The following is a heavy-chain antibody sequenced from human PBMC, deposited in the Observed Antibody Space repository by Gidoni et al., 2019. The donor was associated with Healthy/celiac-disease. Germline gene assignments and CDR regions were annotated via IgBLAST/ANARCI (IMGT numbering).Heavy chain of an antibody. J-gene: IGHJ3*02. Sequence: EVQLVESGGGLVQPGGSLRLSCAASGFTFSSYAMHWVRQAPGKGLEYVSAISSNGGSTYYANSVKGRFTISRDNSKNTLYLQMGSLRAEDMAVYYCARDRIADYYDSSGYQHRYDNYDAFDIWGQGTMVTVSS. V-gene: IGHV3-64*01. CDR3: ARDRIADYYDSSGYQHRYDNYDAFDI. CDR1: GFTFSSYA. CDR2: ISSNGGST. D-gene: IGHD3-22*01.